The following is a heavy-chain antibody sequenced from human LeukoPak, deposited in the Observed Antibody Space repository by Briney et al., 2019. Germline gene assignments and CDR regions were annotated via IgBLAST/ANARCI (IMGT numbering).Heavy chain of an antibody. J-gene: IGHJ4*02. CDR1: GFTFSSYS. CDR2: ISSSSYI. D-gene: IGHD1/OR15-1a*01. Sequence: GGSLRLSCAASGFTFSSYSMNWVRQAPGKGLEWVSSISSSSYIYYADSVKGRFTISRDNAKNSLYLQMNSLRAEDTAVYYCARGTPPDLYYFDYWGQGTLVTVSS. CDR3: ARGTPPDLYYFDY. V-gene: IGHV3-21*01.